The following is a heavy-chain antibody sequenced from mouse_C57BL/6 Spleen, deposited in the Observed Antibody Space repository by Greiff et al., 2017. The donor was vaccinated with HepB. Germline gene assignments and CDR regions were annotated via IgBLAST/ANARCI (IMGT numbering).Heavy chain of an antibody. CDR3: AIYDYDVVYFDY. Sequence: VQLQESGPELVKPGASVKISCKASGYAFSSSWMNWVKQRPGKGLEWIGRIYPGDGDTNYNGKFKGKATLTADKSSSTAYMQLSSLTSEDSAVYFCAIYDYDVVYFDYWGQGTTLTVSS. V-gene: IGHV1-82*01. CDR2: IYPGDGDT. CDR1: GYAFSSSW. J-gene: IGHJ2*01. D-gene: IGHD2-4*01.